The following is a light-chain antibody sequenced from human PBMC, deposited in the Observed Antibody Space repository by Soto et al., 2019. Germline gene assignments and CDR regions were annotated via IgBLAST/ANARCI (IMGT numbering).Light chain of an antibody. CDR2: EGD. CDR3: CSYRGSSTLV. Sequence: QSALTQPASVSGSPGQSITISCTGTSSDVESFNFVSWYQQHPGKAPKLMIYEGDKRPSGVSNHFSGSKSGNTASLTISGLQAEDEADYYCCSYRGSSTLVFGGGTKVTVL. J-gene: IGLJ3*02. V-gene: IGLV2-23*01. CDR1: SSDVESFNF.